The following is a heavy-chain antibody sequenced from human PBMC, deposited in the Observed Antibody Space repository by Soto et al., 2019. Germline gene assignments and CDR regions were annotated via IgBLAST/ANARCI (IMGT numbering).Heavy chain of an antibody. J-gene: IGHJ4*02. CDR2: INHSGNT. CDR3: ARATYYYDRSGYLYYFDY. CDR1: GGSFSGYY. D-gene: IGHD3-22*01. V-gene: IGHV4-34*01. Sequence: SETLSLTCAVYGGSFSGYYWSWIRQPPGKGLEWIGEINHSGNTNYNPSLKSRVTTSVDTSKNQFSLKLTSVTAADTAVYYCARATYYYDRSGYLYYFDYWGQGILVTVSS.